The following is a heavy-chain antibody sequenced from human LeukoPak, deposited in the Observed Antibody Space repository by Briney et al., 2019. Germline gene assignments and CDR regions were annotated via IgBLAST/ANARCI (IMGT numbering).Heavy chain of an antibody. D-gene: IGHD3-22*01. CDR2: IYHSGST. J-gene: IGHJ2*01. Sequence: PSETLSLTCAVSGGSISSGGYSWSWIRQPPGKGLEWIGYIYHSGSTYYNPSLKSRVTISVDRSKNQFSLKLSSVTAADTAVYYCAGDSRGTSGDIWYFDLWGRGTLVTVSS. CDR1: GGSISSGGYS. CDR3: AGDSRGTSGDIWYFDL. V-gene: IGHV4-30-2*01.